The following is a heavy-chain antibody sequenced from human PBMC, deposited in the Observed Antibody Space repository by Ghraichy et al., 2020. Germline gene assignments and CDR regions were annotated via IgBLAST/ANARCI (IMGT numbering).Heavy chain of an antibody. J-gene: IGHJ6*02. CDR1: GDSVSSNRAA. V-gene: IGHV6-1*01. CDR2: TYYRAKWFN. CDR3: TRGAPDYYGMDV. Sequence: QTLSLTCAISGDSVSSNRAAWNWIRQSPSRGLEWLGRTYYRAKWFNDYAVSVISRITVKPDTSKNQFSLQLNSVTPEDTAVYYCTRGAPDYYGMDVWGQGTTVTVSS.